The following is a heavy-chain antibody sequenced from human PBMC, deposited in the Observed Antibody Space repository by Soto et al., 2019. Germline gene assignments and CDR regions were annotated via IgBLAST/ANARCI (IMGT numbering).Heavy chain of an antibody. CDR3: ASTMSVRFLGNYYYYGMDV. J-gene: IGHJ6*02. CDR1: GGSISSYY. Sequence: SETLSLTCTVSGGSISSYYWSWIRQPPGKGLEWIGYIYYSGSTNYNPSLKSRVTISVDTSKNQFSLKLSSVTAADTAVYYCASTMSVRFLGNYYYYGMDVWGQGTTVTVSS. V-gene: IGHV4-59*01. CDR2: IYYSGST. D-gene: IGHD3-3*01.